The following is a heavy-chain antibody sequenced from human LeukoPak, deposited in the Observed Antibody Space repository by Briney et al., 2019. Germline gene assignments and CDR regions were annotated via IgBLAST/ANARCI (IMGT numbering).Heavy chain of an antibody. Sequence: SETLSLTCTVSGGSISSENYYWIWIRQPPGKGLEYIGRIYTGGSTNYNPSLRSRVTISEDTSKNHFSLKLSSVTAADTAVYYCARWRKKQWLVLDYWGQGTLVTVSS. CDR1: GGSISSENYY. CDR3: ARWRKKQWLVLDY. CDR2: IYTGGST. J-gene: IGHJ4*02. D-gene: IGHD6-19*01. V-gene: IGHV4-61*02.